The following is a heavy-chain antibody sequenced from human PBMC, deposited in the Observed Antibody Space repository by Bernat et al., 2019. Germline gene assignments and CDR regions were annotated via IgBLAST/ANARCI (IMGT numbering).Heavy chain of an antibody. D-gene: IGHD1-26*01. V-gene: IGHV4-39*01. CDR1: GGSISSNSYY. Sequence: QLQLQESGPGLVKPSETLSLTCTVSGGSISSNSYYWGWIRQPPGKGLEWIGSIYYSGSTYYNPSLKSRVTLSVDASKNQFSLKLSSVTAADTAVYYCARHGGGASYFFDYWGQGTLVTVSS. J-gene: IGHJ4*02. CDR2: IYYSGST. CDR3: ARHGGGASYFFDY.